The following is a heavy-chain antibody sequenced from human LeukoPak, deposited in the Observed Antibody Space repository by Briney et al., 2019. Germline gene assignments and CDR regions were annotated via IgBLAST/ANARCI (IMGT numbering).Heavy chain of an antibody. J-gene: IGHJ5*02. CDR2: IIPILGIA. CDR1: GGTFSSYA. CDR3: ARLRERDWNDESHWFDP. Sequence: ASVKVSCKASGGTFSSYAISWVRQAPGQGLEWMGRIIPILGIANYAQKFQGRVTITADRSTSTAYMELSSLRSEDTAVYYCARLRERDWNDESHWFDPWGQGTLVTVSS. V-gene: IGHV1-69*04. D-gene: IGHD1-1*01.